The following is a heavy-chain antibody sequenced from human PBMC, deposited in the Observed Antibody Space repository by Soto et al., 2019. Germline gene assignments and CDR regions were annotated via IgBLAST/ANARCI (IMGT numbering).Heavy chain of an antibody. Sequence: WGSLRLSCAASGFTFSSYDMHWVRQAPGKGLEWVAVISYDGSNKYYADSVKGRFTFSRDNSKNTLYLQMNSQSAENTAVYYCAKCITIFGDYYGMDVWGQGTTVTVSS. V-gene: IGHV3-30*18. CDR2: ISYDGSNK. CDR3: AKCITIFGDYYGMDV. CDR1: GFTFSSYD. D-gene: IGHD3-3*01. J-gene: IGHJ6*02.